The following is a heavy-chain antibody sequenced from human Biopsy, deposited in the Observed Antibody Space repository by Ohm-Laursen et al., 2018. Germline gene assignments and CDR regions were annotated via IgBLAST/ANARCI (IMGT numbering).Heavy chain of an antibody. CDR3: ARLTGDPSY. CDR2: IYYTGHT. Sequence: GTLSLTCTVSGGSIKSYYWNWIRQSPGKGLEWIGFIYYTGHTNYNPSLKSRATISVDTSKNQFSLKVISVTAADTAVYYCARLTGDPSYWGQGILVTASS. CDR1: GGSIKSYY. D-gene: IGHD7-27*01. J-gene: IGHJ4*02. V-gene: IGHV4-59*01.